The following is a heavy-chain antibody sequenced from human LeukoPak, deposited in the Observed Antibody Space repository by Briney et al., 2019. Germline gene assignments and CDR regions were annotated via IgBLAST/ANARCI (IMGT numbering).Heavy chain of an antibody. J-gene: IGHJ3*02. CDR2: IYPGDSDT. CDR1: GYSFTSYW. Sequence: GESLKISCKGSGYSFTSYWIGWVRQIPGKGLEWMGIIYPGDSDTRYSPSFQGQVTISADKSISTAYLQWSSLKASDTAMYYCASRHYDSSGYYNEDAFDIWGQGTMVTVSS. CDR3: ASRHYDSSGYYNEDAFDI. D-gene: IGHD3-22*01. V-gene: IGHV5-51*01.